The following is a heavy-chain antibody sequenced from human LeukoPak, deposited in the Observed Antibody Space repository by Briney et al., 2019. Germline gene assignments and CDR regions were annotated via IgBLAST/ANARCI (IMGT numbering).Heavy chain of an antibody. V-gene: IGHV3-20*04. CDR1: GFTFDEYG. Sequence: GGSLRLSCAASGFTFDEYGMSWVRQAPGKGLEWVSGINWNGGSTGYADSVKGRFTISRDNAKNSLYLQMNSLRAEDTAVYYCARDVAYYMDVWGKGTTVTVSS. CDR2: INWNGGST. CDR3: ARDVAYYMDV. J-gene: IGHJ6*03.